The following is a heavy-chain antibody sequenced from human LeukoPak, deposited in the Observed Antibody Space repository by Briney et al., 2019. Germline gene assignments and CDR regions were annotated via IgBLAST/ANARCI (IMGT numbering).Heavy chain of an antibody. CDR1: GYTFTSYG. Sequence: GASVKVSCKASGYTFTSYGISWVRQAPGQGLEWMGWISAYNGNTNYAQKFQGRVTMTRDTSISTAYMELSRLRSDDTAVYYCARGGIYYDSSGYYYFDYWGQGTLVTVSS. D-gene: IGHD3-22*01. CDR2: ISAYNGNT. V-gene: IGHV1-18*01. CDR3: ARGGIYYDSSGYYYFDY. J-gene: IGHJ4*02.